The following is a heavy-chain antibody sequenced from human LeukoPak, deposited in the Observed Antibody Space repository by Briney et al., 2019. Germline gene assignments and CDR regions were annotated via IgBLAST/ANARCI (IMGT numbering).Heavy chain of an antibody. Sequence: PSETLSLTCAVYGGSFSGYYWSWIRQPPGKGLEWIGEINHSGSTNYNPSLKSRVTISVDTSKNQFSLKLSSATAADTAVYYCARGRSTGYYYYMDVWGKGTTVTVSS. D-gene: IGHD2-2*01. CDR2: INHSGST. CDR3: ARGRSTGYYYYMDV. CDR1: GGSFSGYY. V-gene: IGHV4-34*01. J-gene: IGHJ6*03.